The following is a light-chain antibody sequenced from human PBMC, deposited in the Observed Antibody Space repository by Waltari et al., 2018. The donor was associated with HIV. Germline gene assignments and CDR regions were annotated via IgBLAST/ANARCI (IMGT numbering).Light chain of an antibody. Sequence: SYVLTQPPSVSVAPGQTARITCGGNNIGSKSMYWYQQRPGPAPVLVVYADDDRPSGIPERFSGSNSGNTATLSISRVEAGDEADYYCQVWDSSRDLVVFGGGTKLTVL. J-gene: IGLJ2*01. CDR3: QVWDSSRDLVV. V-gene: IGLV3-21*02. CDR1: NIGSKS. CDR2: ADD.